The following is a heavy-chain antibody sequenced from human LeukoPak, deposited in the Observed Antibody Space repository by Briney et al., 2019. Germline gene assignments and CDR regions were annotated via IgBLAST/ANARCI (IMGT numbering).Heavy chain of an antibody. Sequence: GGSLRLSCAASGFTFSSYVMSWVRQAPGKGLEWVSAISGSGGSTYYADSVKGRFTISRDNSKNTLYLQMNSLRAEDTAVYYCAKPLKYYDYVWGSYRWDYWGQGTLVTVSS. J-gene: IGHJ4*02. CDR3: AKPLKYYDYVWGSYRWDY. V-gene: IGHV3-23*01. D-gene: IGHD3-16*02. CDR2: ISGSGGST. CDR1: GFTFSSYV.